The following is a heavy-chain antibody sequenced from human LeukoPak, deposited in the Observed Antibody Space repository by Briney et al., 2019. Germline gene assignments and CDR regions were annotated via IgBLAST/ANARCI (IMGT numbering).Heavy chain of an antibody. CDR1: GFTFSSYA. Sequence: PGGSLRLSCAASGFTFSSYAMHWVRQAPGKGLEWVAVISYDGSNKYYADSVKGRFTISRDNSKNTLYLQMNSLRAEDTAVYYCARVHFGTIFLYYWGQGTLVTVSS. J-gene: IGHJ4*02. CDR2: ISYDGSNK. D-gene: IGHD3-9*01. V-gene: IGHV3-30*04. CDR3: ARVHFGTIFLYY.